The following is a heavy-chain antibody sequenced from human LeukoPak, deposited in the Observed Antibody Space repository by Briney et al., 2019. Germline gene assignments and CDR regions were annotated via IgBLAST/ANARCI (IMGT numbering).Heavy chain of an antibody. V-gene: IGHV3-15*01. CDR2: IKSKTDGGTT. Sequence: GGSLRLSCAASGFTFSNAWMSWVRQAPGKGLEWVGRIKSKTDGGTTDYAAPVKGRFTISRDDSKNTLYLQMNSLKTEDTAVYYCTTDPVSGVLLWFGEPRGGFDYWGQRALVTVAT. D-gene: IGHD3-10*01. CDR1: GFTFSNAW. J-gene: IGHJ4*02. CDR3: TTDPVSGVLLWFGEPRGGFDY.